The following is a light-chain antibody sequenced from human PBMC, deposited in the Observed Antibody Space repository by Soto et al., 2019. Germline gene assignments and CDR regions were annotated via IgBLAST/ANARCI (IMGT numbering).Light chain of an antibody. CDR3: QQYNNWPRMYT. Sequence: IVLTQSPGTLSLSPGERATLCCRSGQSVSSSYLAWYQQKPGQAPRLLIYGASSRATGIPARFSGSGSRTKFTLTIGSLQSEDLAVYYCQQYNNWPRMYTFGQGTRLEIK. CDR2: GAS. J-gene: IGKJ5*01. CDR1: QSVSSSY. V-gene: IGKV3D-15*01.